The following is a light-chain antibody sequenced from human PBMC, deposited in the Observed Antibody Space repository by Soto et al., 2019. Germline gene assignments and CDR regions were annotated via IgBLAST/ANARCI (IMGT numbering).Light chain of an antibody. CDR2: GAS. V-gene: IGKV3-15*01. CDR1: QSISYN. J-gene: IGKJ2*01. Sequence: EIVMTQSPATLSVSPGERATLSYRASQSISYNLAWYQQKPGQAPRLLIYGASTRATSIPARFSGSGSGTEFTLTISSLQSEDFAVYYCQQYNNWPPYTFGQGTKLEIK. CDR3: QQYNNWPPYT.